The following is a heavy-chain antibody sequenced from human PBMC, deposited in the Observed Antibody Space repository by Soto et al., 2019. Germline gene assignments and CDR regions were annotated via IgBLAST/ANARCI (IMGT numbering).Heavy chain of an antibody. D-gene: IGHD6-19*01. J-gene: IGHJ4*02. Sequence: GGALRLSCAASGFSVSDNYMSWVRQAPGKGLDWVSSIYRDGSTFYADSVKGRVAVSRDKSKNTLYLQINSLRAEDMAVYYCARESLWSSWYVKWGEGSMVTFS. V-gene: IGHV3-53*01. CDR1: GFSVSDNY. CDR3: ARESLWSSWYVK. CDR2: IYRDGST.